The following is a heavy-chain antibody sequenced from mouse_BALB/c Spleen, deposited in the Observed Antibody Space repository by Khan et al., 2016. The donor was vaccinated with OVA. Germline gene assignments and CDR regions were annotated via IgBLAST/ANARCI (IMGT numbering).Heavy chain of an antibody. CDR2: IWGDGST. Sequence: QVQLKQSGPGLVAPSQSLSITCTVSGLSLTNYGISWIRQPPGKGLEWLGVIWGDGSTNYPSALISRLSINKDNSKSQVFLKLNSLQPDDTATYYCAIIYYGYDWFTYWGQGTLVTVSA. J-gene: IGHJ3*01. V-gene: IGHV2-3*01. CDR1: GLSLTNYG. CDR3: AIIYYGYDWFTY. D-gene: IGHD2-2*01.